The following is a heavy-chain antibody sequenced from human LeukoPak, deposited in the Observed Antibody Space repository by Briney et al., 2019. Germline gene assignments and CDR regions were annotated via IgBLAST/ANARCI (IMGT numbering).Heavy chain of an antibody. Sequence: GGSLRLSCADSGFTFSGYWMNWVRQAPGKGLEWVAVISYDGSNKYYADSVKGRFTISRDNSKNTLYLQMNSLRAEDTAVYYCAKETYYDSSGFDYWGQGTLVTVSS. CDR3: AKETYYDSSGFDY. CDR1: GFTFSGYW. D-gene: IGHD3-22*01. V-gene: IGHV3-30*18. J-gene: IGHJ4*02. CDR2: ISYDGSNK.